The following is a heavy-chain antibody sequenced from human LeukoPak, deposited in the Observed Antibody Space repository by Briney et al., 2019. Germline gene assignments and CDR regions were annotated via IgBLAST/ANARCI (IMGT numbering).Heavy chain of an antibody. CDR1: GFTFSTYW. V-gene: IGHV3-74*01. J-gene: IGHJ3*01. CDR3: ARGHRWLDAFDV. D-gene: IGHD3-22*01. CDR2: INTDGTNT. Sequence: GGSLRFSCAASGFTFSTYWMYWVRQAPGKGLVWVSRINTDGTNTNYADSVKGRFTISRDNAKNTLSLQMNSLSAEDTAVYYCARGHRWLDAFDVWGQGTMVTVSS.